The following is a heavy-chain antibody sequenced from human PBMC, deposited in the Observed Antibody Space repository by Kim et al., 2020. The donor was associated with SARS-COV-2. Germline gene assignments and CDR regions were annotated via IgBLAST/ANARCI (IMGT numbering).Heavy chain of an antibody. Sequence: SLKRRVTIAVDTSKNQFSLTLSSVTAEDTAVYYCARRLQYYYDSSGSPFDYWGQGTLVTVSS. V-gene: IGHV4-39*01. J-gene: IGHJ4*02. CDR3: ARRLQYYYDSSGSPFDY. D-gene: IGHD3-22*01.